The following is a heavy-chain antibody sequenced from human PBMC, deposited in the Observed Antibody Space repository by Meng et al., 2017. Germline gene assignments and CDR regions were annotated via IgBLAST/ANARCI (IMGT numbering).Heavy chain of an antibody. V-gene: IGHV5-51*01. CDR2: IHPGDSYT. J-gene: IGHJ4*02. Sequence: KVSCKGSGYSFTNYWIGWVRQMPGKGLEWMGTIHPGDSYTRYSPSFQGQVTISVDKSIDTAYLQWSSLKASDTAMYYCARGVPQYSSGWYSDYWGQGTLVTVSS. CDR1: GYSFTNYW. D-gene: IGHD6-19*01. CDR3: ARGVPQYSSGWYSDY.